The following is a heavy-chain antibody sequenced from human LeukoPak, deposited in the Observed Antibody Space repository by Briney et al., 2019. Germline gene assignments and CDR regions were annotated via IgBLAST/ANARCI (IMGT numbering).Heavy chain of an antibody. J-gene: IGHJ4*02. Sequence: GGSLRLSCAASGFTFSDYYMSWIRQAPGKGLEWVSYISSSGSTIYYADSVKGRFTISRDNSKNSLYLQMNSLRTEDTALYYCAKDPGYSYGYTFDYWGQGTLVTVSS. CDR1: GFTFSDYY. CDR2: ISSSGSTI. V-gene: IGHV3-11*01. CDR3: AKDPGYSYGYTFDY. D-gene: IGHD5-18*01.